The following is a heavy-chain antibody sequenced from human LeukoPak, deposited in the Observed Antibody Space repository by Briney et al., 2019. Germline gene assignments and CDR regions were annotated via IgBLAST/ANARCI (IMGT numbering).Heavy chain of an antibody. D-gene: IGHD3-10*01. J-gene: IGHJ4*02. CDR2: INGSGGST. Sequence: GGALSLSCATSGFTFSSYAMSWVRQAPGKGLDWVSAINGSGGSTYYADSVKGRFTISRDNSKNTMNLHLNSLRVEATAVYYCARTYYYGSGSWNYFDYWGQGTLVTVSS. CDR3: ARTYYYGSGSWNYFDY. CDR1: GFTFSSYA. V-gene: IGHV3-23*01.